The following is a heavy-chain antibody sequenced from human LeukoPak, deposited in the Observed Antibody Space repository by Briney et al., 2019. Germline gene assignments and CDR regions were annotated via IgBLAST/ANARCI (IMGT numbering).Heavy chain of an antibody. CDR3: ARQTGSGLFILP. D-gene: IGHD3/OR15-3a*01. J-gene: IGHJ4*02. CDR1: GGSISSYY. Sequence: SETLSLTCTVSGGSISSYYWSWIRQPPGKGLEWIGYIFYSGSTNYNPSLKSRVTISVDTSKNQFSLKLTSVTAADTAVYYCARQTGSGLFILPGGQGTLVTVSS. V-gene: IGHV4-59*08. CDR2: IFYSGST.